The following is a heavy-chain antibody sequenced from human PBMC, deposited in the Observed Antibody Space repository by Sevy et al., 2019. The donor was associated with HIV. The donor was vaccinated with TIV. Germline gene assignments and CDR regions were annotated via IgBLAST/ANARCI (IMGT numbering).Heavy chain of an antibody. CDR3: AKALVIPTAYDY. J-gene: IGHJ4*02. V-gene: IGHV3-23*01. CDR1: GFTFNNYA. CDR2: ITASGGST. D-gene: IGHD2-2*01. Sequence: GGSLRLSCAASGFTFNNYAMNWVRQAPGKGLEWVSGITASGGSTYYADSVKGRFTISRDNSKITLYLQMNSLRAEDTAVYYCAKALVIPTAYDYWGQGILVTVSS.